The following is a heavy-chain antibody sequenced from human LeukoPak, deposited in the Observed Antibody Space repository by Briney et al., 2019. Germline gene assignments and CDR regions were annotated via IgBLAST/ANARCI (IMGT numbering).Heavy chain of an antibody. CDR3: AITYYYDSSGYFYYYYGMDV. J-gene: IGHJ6*02. Sequence: ASVKVSCKASGYTFTSYDINWVRQATGQGLEWMGWMNPNSGNTGCAQKFQGRVTMTRNTSISTAYMELSSLRSEDTAVYYCAITYYYDSSGYFYYYYGMDVWGQGTTVTVSS. CDR2: MNPNSGNT. CDR1: GYTFTSYD. D-gene: IGHD3-22*01. V-gene: IGHV1-8*01.